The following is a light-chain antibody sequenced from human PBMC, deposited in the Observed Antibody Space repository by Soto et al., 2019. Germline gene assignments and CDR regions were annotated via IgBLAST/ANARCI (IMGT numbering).Light chain of an antibody. CDR3: AAWDDTLKSYL. V-gene: IGLV1-44*01. J-gene: IGLJ1*01. CDR1: SSNIASNT. CDR2: YNN. Sequence: QSVLTQPPSASETPGQTVAISCSGSSSNIASNTVNWYQHLPGTAPKLLIYYNNQRPSGVPDRFSGSKSGTSASLAISGLQSEDESDYYCAAWDDTLKSYLFGNGTKLTV.